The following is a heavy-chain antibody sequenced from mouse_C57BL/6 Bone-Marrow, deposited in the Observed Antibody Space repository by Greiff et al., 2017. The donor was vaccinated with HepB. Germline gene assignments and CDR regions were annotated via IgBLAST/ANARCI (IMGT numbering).Heavy chain of an antibody. CDR3: ARGVGYYYAMDY. V-gene: IGHV1-5*01. CDR2: IYPGNSDT. Sequence: EVQLQQSGTVLARPGASVKMSCKTSGYTFTSYWMHWVKQRPGQGLEWIGAIYPGNSDTSYNQKFKGKAKLTAVTSASTAYMELSSLTNEDSAVYYCARGVGYYYAMDYWGQGTSVTVSS. D-gene: IGHD1-1*01. CDR1: GYTFTSYW. J-gene: IGHJ4*01.